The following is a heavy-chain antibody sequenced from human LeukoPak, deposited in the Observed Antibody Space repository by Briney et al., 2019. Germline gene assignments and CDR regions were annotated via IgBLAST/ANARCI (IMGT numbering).Heavy chain of an antibody. CDR2: IYYSGST. J-gene: IGHJ5*02. Sequence: PSETLSLTCTVSGGSISSYYWSWIRQPPGKGLEGIGYIYYSGSTNYNPSLKSRVTISVDTSMNQFSLKLSSVTAADTAVYYCARIYYYDSSGYSNWFDPWGQGTLVTVSS. D-gene: IGHD3-22*01. CDR1: GGSISSYY. V-gene: IGHV4-59*01. CDR3: ARIYYYDSSGYSNWFDP.